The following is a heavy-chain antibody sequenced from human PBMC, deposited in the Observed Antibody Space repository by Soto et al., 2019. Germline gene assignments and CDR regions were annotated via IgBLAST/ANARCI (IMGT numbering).Heavy chain of an antibody. V-gene: IGHV4-34*01. J-gene: IGHJ4*02. D-gene: IGHD5-18*01. CDR2: INYSGST. CDR1: GGSFSAYY. Sequence: PSETLSLTCTVSGGSFSAYYWSWIRQSPGKGLEWIGEINYSGSTNYNPSLKSHFIISVDRSNNEFSLKVSSVTAADSAVYYCARDANGYKYGSYFDYWGQGTLVTVYS. CDR3: ARDANGYKYGSYFDY.